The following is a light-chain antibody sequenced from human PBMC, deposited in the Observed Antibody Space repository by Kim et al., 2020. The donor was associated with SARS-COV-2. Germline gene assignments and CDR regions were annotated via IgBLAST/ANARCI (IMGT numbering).Light chain of an antibody. CDR2: AKN. Sequence: GQTATTTCQGYSPRAYYASWHQRNPGQAPLLVIYAKNNRPSGIPDRFSGSSSENTASLTITGAQAEDEADYYCNSRDSTGNHWVFGGGTQLTVL. CDR3: NSRDSTGNHWV. CDR1: SPRAYY. V-gene: IGLV3-19*01. J-gene: IGLJ3*02.